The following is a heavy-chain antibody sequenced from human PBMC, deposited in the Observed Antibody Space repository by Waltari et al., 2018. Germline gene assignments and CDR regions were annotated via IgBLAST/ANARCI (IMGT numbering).Heavy chain of an antibody. J-gene: IGHJ3*02. CDR1: GFTFGSFT. Sequence: EVQLVESGGGLVKPGGSLRLPCAASGFTFGSFTLTWVRQAPGKGLEWVSSISSSSSYIYYADSVKGRFTISRDNAKNSLYLQMNSLRAEDTAVYYCARESIAAAGNDAFDIWGQGTMVTVSS. D-gene: IGHD6-13*01. CDR2: ISSSSSYI. CDR3: ARESIAAAGNDAFDI. V-gene: IGHV3-21*01.